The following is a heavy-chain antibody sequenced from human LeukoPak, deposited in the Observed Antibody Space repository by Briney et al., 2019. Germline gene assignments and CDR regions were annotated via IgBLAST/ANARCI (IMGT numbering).Heavy chain of an antibody. CDR2: INHSGST. J-gene: IGHJ6*02. Sequence: PSETLSLTCAVYGGSFSGYYWSWIRQPPGKGLEWIGEINHSGSTNYNPSLKSRVTISVDTSKNQFSLKLSSVTAADTAVYYCARGARDGYNYKHYYGMDVWGQGTTVTVSS. V-gene: IGHV4-34*09. CDR1: GGSFSGYY. CDR3: ARGARDGYNYKHYYGMDV. D-gene: IGHD5-24*01.